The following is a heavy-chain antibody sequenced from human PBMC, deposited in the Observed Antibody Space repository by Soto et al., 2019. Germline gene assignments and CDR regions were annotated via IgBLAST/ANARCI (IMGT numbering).Heavy chain of an antibody. CDR2: IYYTGST. V-gene: IGHV4-59*01. Sequence: SETLSLTCTVSGVSINSYYWTWIRQPPGKRLEWIGAIYYTGSTTYNPSLRSRVTFSVDTSKNQFSLSLTSVTAADTAVYFCAKVVSGAHLDYWGQGTLVTVSS. CDR3: AKVVSGAHLDY. CDR1: GVSINSYY. J-gene: IGHJ4*02.